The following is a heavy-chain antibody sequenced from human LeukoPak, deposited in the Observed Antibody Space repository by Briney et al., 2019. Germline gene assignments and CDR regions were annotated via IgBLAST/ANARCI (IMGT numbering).Heavy chain of an antibody. V-gene: IGHV3-15*01. CDR3: TGFETSGPDAFDI. CDR1: GFTFSDFW. Sequence: GGSLRLSCAASGFTFSDFWMHWVRQAPGKGLEWVGRIKTKTDGVTTDYAAPVKGRFTISRDDSKNTVYLQMNSLKTEDTAVYFCTGFETSGPDAFDIWGRGTMVTVSS. D-gene: IGHD5-12*01. J-gene: IGHJ3*02. CDR2: IKTKTDGVTT.